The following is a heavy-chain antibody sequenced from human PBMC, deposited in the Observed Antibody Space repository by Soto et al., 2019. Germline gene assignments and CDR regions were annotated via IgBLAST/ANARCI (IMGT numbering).Heavy chain of an antibody. CDR1: GGSISSGGYY. D-gene: IGHD3-16*01. V-gene: IGHV4-31*03. CDR3: ARDSSIMITFGGVTSADAFDI. Sequence: TSETLSLTCTVSGGSISSGGYYWSWIRQHPGKGLEWIGYIYYSGSTYYNPSLKSRVTISVDTSKNQFSLKLSSVTAADTAVYYCARDSSIMITFGGVTSADAFDIWGQGTMVTVSS. CDR2: IYYSGST. J-gene: IGHJ3*02.